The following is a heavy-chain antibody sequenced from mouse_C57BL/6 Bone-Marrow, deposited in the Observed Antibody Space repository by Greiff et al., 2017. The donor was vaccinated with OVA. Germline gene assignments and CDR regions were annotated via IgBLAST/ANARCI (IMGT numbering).Heavy chain of an antibody. CDR1: GYTFTSYW. Sequence: QVQLQQPGAELVKPGASVKLSCKASGYTFTSYWMQWVKQRPGQGLEWIGEIAPSDSYTNYNQKFQGKAPLTVYTSSSTSYMQLSSRTSVDSAVYYCARDFYWDDWGKGTTLTVSS. CDR3: ARDFYWDD. J-gene: IGHJ2*01. D-gene: IGHD1-1*01. CDR2: IAPSDSYT. V-gene: IGHV1-50*01.